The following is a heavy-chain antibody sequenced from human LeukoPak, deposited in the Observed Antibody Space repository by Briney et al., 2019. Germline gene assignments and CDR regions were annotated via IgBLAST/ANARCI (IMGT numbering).Heavy chain of an antibody. CDR1: GGTFNTHV. J-gene: IGHJ4*02. CDR3: ARGSPYYGDFDF. V-gene: IGHV1-69*06. CDR2: IFPLSTTP. D-gene: IGHD4-17*01. Sequence: ASVKVSCKTSGGTFNTHVINWVRQAPGQGLEWMEGIFPLSTTPNYAQSFQGRVTITADKFTNTSYMELSSLRSEDTAVYYCARGSPYYGDFDFWGQGSLVTVSS.